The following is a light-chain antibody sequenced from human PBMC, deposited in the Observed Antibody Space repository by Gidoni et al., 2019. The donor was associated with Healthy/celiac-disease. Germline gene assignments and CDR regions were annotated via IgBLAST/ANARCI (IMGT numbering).Light chain of an antibody. Sequence: DIVMTQSPDSLAVSLGERATINCKSSQSVLYSSNNKNYLAWYQQKPGQPHKLLIYWASTRESGVPDRFSGSGSGTDFTLTISSLQAEDVAVYYCQEYESTPPWTFGQGTKVEIK. J-gene: IGKJ1*01. CDR2: WAS. V-gene: IGKV4-1*01. CDR3: QEYESTPPWT. CDR1: QSVLYSSNNKNY.